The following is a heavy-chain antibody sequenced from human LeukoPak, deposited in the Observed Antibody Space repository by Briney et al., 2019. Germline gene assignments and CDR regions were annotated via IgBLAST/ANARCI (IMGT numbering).Heavy chain of an antibody. V-gene: IGHV5-51*01. D-gene: IGHD6-19*01. CDR1: AYSFTSYW. J-gene: IGHJ6*03. CDR3: ARQSSGWSPYYYYYMDV. CDR2: IYPGDSDT. Sequence: GESLKISCKGSAYSFTSYWIGWVRQMPGKGLEWMGIIYPGDSDTRYSPSFQGQVTISADKSISTAYLQWSSLKASDTAMYYCARQSSGWSPYYYYYMDVWGKGTTVTISS.